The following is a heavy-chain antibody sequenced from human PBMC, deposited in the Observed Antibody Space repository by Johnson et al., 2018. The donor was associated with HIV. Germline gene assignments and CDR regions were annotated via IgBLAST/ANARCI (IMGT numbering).Heavy chain of an antibody. Sequence: QVQLVESGGGVVQPGKSLRLSCAASGFSFSSYGMHWVRQAPGQGLEWVAVTWFDGSKKYSSDSVRGRFPISRDNSKNTLYLQMNRLRAEDTALYYCAKVAVATAAGGVALDIWGPGTMVTVSA. V-gene: IGHV3-33*03. CDR3: AKVAVATAAGGVALDI. CDR1: GFSFSSYG. D-gene: IGHD6-13*01. CDR2: TWFDGSKK. J-gene: IGHJ3*02.